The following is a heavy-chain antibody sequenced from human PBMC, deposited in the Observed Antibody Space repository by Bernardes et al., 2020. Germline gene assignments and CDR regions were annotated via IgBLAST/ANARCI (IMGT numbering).Heavy chain of an antibody. CDR3: ARGRFGYCSSTSCRAEYFQH. Sequence: ETLSLTCAVYGGSFSGYYWSWIRQPPGKGLEWIGEINHSGSTNYNPSLKSRVTISVDTSKNQFSLKLSSVTAADTAVYYCARGRFGYCSSTSCRAEYFQHWGQGTLVTVSS. CDR1: GGSFSGYY. CDR2: INHSGST. D-gene: IGHD2-2*03. J-gene: IGHJ1*01. V-gene: IGHV4-34*01.